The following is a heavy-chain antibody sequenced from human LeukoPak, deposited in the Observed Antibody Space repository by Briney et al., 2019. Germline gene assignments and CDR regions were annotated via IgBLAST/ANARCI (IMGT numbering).Heavy chain of an antibody. V-gene: IGHV3-21*01. CDR3: ARGGRYSYGPFDP. CDR1: GFTFSSYS. D-gene: IGHD5-18*01. CDR2: ISSSSSYI. Sequence: PGRSLRLSCAASGFTFSSYSMNWVRQAPGKGLEWVSSISSSSSYIYYADSVKGRFTISRDNAKNSLYLQMNSLRAEDTAVYYCARGGRYSYGPFDPWGQGTLVTVSS. J-gene: IGHJ5*02.